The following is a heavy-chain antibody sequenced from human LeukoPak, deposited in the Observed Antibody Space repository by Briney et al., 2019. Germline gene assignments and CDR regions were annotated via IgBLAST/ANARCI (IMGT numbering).Heavy chain of an antibody. Sequence: ASVKVSCKASGYTFTSYGIGWVRQAPGQGLEWMGWISAYNGNTNYAQKLQGRVTMTTDTSTSTAYMELRSLRSDDTAVYYCARDVCSSTSCYYPPRVGFDYWGQGTLVTVSS. CDR3: ARDVCSSTSCYYPPRVGFDY. V-gene: IGHV1-18*01. CDR2: ISAYNGNT. J-gene: IGHJ4*02. D-gene: IGHD2-2*01. CDR1: GYTFTSYG.